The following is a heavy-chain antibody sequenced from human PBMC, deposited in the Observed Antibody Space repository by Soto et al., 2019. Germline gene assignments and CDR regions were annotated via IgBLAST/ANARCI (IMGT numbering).Heavy chain of an antibody. J-gene: IGHJ4*02. CDR1: GFTFSSYG. Sequence: GGSLRLSCAASGFTFSSYGMHWVRQAPGKGLEWVAVIWYDGSNKYYADSVKGRFTISRDNSKNTLYLQMNSLRAEDTAVYYCARDRGGAAAGLHFDYWGQGTLVTVSS. D-gene: IGHD6-13*01. CDR2: IWYDGSNK. CDR3: ARDRGGAAAGLHFDY. V-gene: IGHV3-33*01.